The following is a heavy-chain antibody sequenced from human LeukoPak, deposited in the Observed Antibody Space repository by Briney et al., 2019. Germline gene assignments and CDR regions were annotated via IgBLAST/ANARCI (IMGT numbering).Heavy chain of an antibody. CDR2: IYYSGST. CDR1: GGSISSHY. J-gene: IGHJ4*02. CDR3: ASGGGSYAPDY. D-gene: IGHD1-26*01. V-gene: IGHV4-59*11. Sequence: PSETLSITCTDSGGSISSHYWSLIRQPPGKRLHWIGYIYYSGSTNYNPSLKSRVTISVDTSKNQFSLKLSSVTAADTAMYYCASGGGSYAPDYWGQGTLVTVSS.